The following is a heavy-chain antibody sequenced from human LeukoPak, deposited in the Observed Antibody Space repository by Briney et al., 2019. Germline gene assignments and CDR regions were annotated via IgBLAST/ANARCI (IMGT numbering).Heavy chain of an antibody. Sequence: ASVKVSCKTSGYTVTNYTINWVRLAPGQGLEWMGWIDTNTGNPTYAQGFAGRLVFSLDTSVTTTYLQISSLRAEDTAVYYCTRGSDTTGYFVYWGQGTLVTVSS. D-gene: IGHD3-22*01. CDR2: IDTNTGNP. J-gene: IGHJ4*02. CDR3: TRGSDTTGYFVY. CDR1: GYTVTNYT. V-gene: IGHV7-4-1*02.